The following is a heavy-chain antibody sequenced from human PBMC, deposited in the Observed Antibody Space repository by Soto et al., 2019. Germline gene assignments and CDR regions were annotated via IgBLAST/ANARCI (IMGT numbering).Heavy chain of an antibody. CDR1: GGSVSSGSYY. V-gene: IGHV4-61*01. D-gene: IGHD6-19*01. CDR3: ARGGLYSSGWYRFD. CDR2: IYYSGST. J-gene: IGHJ4*01. Sequence: PSETLSLTCTVSGGSVSSGSYYWSWIRQPPGKGLEWIGYIYYSGSTNYNPSLKSRVTISVDTSKNQFSLKLSSVTAADTAVYYCARGGLYSSGWYRFD.